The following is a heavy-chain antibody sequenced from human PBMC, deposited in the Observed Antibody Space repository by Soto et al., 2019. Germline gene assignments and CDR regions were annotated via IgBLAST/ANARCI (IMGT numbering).Heavy chain of an antibody. CDR2: IYWNDDK. CDR1: GFSLSTSGVG. J-gene: IGHJ5*02. D-gene: IGHD3-3*01. V-gene: IGHV2-5*01. Sequence: QITLKESGPTLVKPTQTLTLTCTFSGFSLSTSGVGVGWIRQPPGQALERLALIYWNDDKRYSPSLKSSLTITKDTSKNPVVLTMTNMDPVDTATYYCAHLESDFWSGYYESWFDPWGQGTLVTVSS. CDR3: AHLESDFWSGYYESWFDP.